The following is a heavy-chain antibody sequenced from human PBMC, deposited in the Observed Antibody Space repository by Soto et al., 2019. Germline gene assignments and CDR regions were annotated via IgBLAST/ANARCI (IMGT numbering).Heavy chain of an antibody. J-gene: IGHJ6*02. CDR1: GYSFTSYW. CDR3: AIAMYYFGSGSYGGMDV. D-gene: IGHD3-10*01. Sequence: HGESLKISCKGSGYSFTSYWIGWVRQMPGKGLEWMGIIYPGDSETRYSPSFQGQVTISADKSISTAYLQWSSLKASDTAIYYCAIAMYYFGSGSYGGMDVWGQGTTVTVSS. V-gene: IGHV5-51*01. CDR2: IYPGDSET.